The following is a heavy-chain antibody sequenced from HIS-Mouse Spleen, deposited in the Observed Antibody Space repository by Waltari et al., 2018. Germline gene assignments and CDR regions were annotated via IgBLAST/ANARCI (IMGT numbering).Heavy chain of an antibody. CDR2: ISYDGSNK. Sequence: QVQLVESGGGVVQPGRSLRLSCAASGFTFSSYGMHWVRQAPGKGLEWVAVISYDGSNKYYADSVKGRFTISRDNSKNTLYLQMNSLRAEDTAVYYCAKGQTYSNYDYWGQGTLVTVSS. CDR3: AKGQTYSNYDY. CDR1: GFTFSSYG. J-gene: IGHJ4*02. V-gene: IGHV3-30*18. D-gene: IGHD4-4*01.